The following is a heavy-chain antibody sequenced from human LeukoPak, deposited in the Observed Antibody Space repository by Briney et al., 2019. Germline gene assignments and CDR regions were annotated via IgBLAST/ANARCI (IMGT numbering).Heavy chain of an antibody. D-gene: IGHD6-13*01. CDR2: IYYSGST. J-gene: IGHJ5*02. Sequence: SETLSLTCTVSGGSISSGGYYWSWIRQLPGKGLEWIGYIYYSGSTYYNPSLKSRVTISVDTSKNQFSLKLSSVTAADTAVYYCAREYSSKNWFGPWGQGTLVTVSS. CDR3: AREYSSKNWFGP. V-gene: IGHV4-31*03. CDR1: GGSISSGGYY.